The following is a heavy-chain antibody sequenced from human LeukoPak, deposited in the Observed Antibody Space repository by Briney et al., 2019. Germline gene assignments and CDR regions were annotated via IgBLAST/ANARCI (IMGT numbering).Heavy chain of an antibody. CDR2: INHSGST. J-gene: IGHJ6*03. Sequence: SETLSLTCAVYGGSLSGYYWSWIRQPPGKGLEWIGEINHSGSTNYNPSLKSRVTISVDTSKNQFSLKLSSVTAADTAVCYCARAPNFWSGYPYYYYYYMDVWGKGTTVTVSS. D-gene: IGHD3-3*01. V-gene: IGHV4-34*01. CDR3: ARAPNFWSGYPYYYYYYMDV. CDR1: GGSLSGYY.